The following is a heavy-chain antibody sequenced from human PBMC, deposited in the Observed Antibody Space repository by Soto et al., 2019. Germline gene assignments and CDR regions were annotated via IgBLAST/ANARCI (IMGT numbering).Heavy chain of an antibody. CDR1: GGTFSSYA. Sequence: QVQLVQSGAEVKKPGSSVKVSCKASGGTFSSYAISWVRQAPGQGLEWMGGIIPIFGTANYAQKFQGRVTITADESTSTASMELSSLRSEDTAVYYCARVYRYYDFWSGYYPNYYYYYGMDVWGQGTTVTVSS. D-gene: IGHD3-3*01. CDR3: ARVYRYYDFWSGYYPNYYYYYGMDV. V-gene: IGHV1-69*01. J-gene: IGHJ6*02. CDR2: IIPIFGTA.